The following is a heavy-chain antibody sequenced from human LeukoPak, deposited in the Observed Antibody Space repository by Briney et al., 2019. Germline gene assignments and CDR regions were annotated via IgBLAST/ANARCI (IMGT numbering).Heavy chain of an antibody. J-gene: IGHJ4*02. CDR1: GFTFSSYW. Sequence: PGGSLRLSCAASGFTFSSYWMSWVRQAPRKGLGWVANIKQDGSEKYYVDSVKGRFTISRDNAKNSLYLQMNGLRDEDTAVYYCARDLRIAVASYWGQGTLVTVSS. CDR3: ARDLRIAVASY. D-gene: IGHD6-19*01. CDR2: IKQDGSEK. V-gene: IGHV3-7*01.